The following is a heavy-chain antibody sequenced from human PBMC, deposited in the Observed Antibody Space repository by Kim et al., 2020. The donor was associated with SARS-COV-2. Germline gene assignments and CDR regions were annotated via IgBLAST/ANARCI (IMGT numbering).Heavy chain of an antibody. D-gene: IGHD3-10*01. V-gene: IGHV3-23*01. Sequence: PSSVEGRLTISKHNHKNTLYLQMNSLRDEDTAVYYCAKVGSESSTLFDYWGQGTLVTVSS. J-gene: IGHJ4*02. CDR3: AKVGSESSTLFDY.